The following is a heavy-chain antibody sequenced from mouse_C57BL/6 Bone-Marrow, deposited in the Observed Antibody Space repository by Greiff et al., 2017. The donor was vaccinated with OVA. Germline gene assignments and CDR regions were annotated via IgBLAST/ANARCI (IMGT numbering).Heavy chain of an antibody. Sequence: EVKLVESGGGLVQPKGSLKLSCAASGFSFNTYAMNWVRQAPGKGLEWVARIRSKSNNYATYYADSVKDRFTISRDDSESMLYLQMNNLKTEDTAMYYCAPHYYGNAMDYWGQGTSVTVSS. CDR2: IRSKSNNYAT. CDR3: APHYYGNAMDY. V-gene: IGHV10-1*01. CDR1: GFSFNTYA. J-gene: IGHJ4*01. D-gene: IGHD1-2*01.